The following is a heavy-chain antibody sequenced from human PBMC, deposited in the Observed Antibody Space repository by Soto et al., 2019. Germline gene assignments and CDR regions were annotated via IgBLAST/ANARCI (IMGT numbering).Heavy chain of an antibody. CDR1: GGSISSGGYY. CDR3: ARGLIRYFDPLYWYFDL. J-gene: IGHJ2*01. Sequence: PSETLSLTCTLSGGSISSGGYYWSWIRQHPGKGLEWIGYIYYSGSTYYNPSLKSRVTISVDTSKDQFSLKLSSVTAADTAVYYCARGLIRYFDPLYWYFDLWGRGTLVTVSS. CDR2: IYYSGST. D-gene: IGHD3-9*01. V-gene: IGHV4-31*03.